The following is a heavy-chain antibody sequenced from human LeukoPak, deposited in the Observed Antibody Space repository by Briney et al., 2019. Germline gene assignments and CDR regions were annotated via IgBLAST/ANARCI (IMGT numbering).Heavy chain of an antibody. CDR3: ARDPVSTVTTSVDAFDI. CDR1: GYTFTSYY. Sequence: ASVKVSCKASGYTFTSYYMHWVRQAPGQGLEWMGWINPNSGGTNYAQKFQGRVTMTRDTSISTAYMELSRLRSDDTAVYYYARDPVSTVTTSVDAFDIWGQGTMVTVSS. V-gene: IGHV1-2*02. CDR2: INPNSGGT. J-gene: IGHJ3*02. D-gene: IGHD4-17*01.